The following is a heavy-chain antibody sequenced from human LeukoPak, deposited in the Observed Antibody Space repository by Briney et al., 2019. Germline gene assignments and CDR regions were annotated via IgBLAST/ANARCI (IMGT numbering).Heavy chain of an antibody. D-gene: IGHD6-13*01. CDR1: GGTFSSYA. CDR2: IIPTFGTA. CDR3: ARAPAAESEIDY. J-gene: IGHJ4*02. Sequence: ASVKVSCKASGGTFSSYAISWVRQAPGQGLEWMGGIIPTFGTANYAQKFQGRVTITADESTSTAYMELSSLRSEDTAVYYCARAPAAESEIDYWGQGTLVTVSS. V-gene: IGHV1-69*13.